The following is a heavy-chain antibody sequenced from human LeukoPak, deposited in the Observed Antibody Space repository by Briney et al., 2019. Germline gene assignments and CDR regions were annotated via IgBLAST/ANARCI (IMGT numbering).Heavy chain of an antibody. D-gene: IGHD1-26*01. Sequence: GGSLRLSCAASGFIFRSYPMSWVRQAPGKGLEWVSAITSGGDKTYYGDSVKGRFTISRDNSKNTLSLQMNSLRPEDTAVYYCAKENPVGGTNYFDYWGQVPWSPSPQ. CDR2: ITSGGDKT. CDR1: GFIFRSYP. CDR3: AKENPVGGTNYFDY. J-gene: IGHJ4*01. V-gene: IGHV3-23*01.